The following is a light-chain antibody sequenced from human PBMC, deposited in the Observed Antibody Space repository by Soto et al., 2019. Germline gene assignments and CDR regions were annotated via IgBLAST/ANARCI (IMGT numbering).Light chain of an antibody. V-gene: IGLV2-14*01. CDR3: SSYTAYTTLWV. CDR2: GVS. CDR1: ASDIGNYNY. J-gene: IGLJ3*02. Sequence: QSALAQPASVSGSPGQSITISCTGTASDIGNYNYVSWYQLHPGKAPKLLIYGVSNRPSGVSNRFSGSKSGNAASLTISGLQAEDEADYYCSSYTAYTTLWVFGGGTKSPS.